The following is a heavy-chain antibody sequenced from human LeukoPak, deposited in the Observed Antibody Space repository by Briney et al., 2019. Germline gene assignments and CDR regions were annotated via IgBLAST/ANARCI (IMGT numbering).Heavy chain of an antibody. D-gene: IGHD1-26*01. Sequence: PGGSLRLSCAASGFTFSSYWMNWVRQAPGKGLEWVANMKQDGSEKYYVDSVKGRFTISRDNAKNSLYLQMNSPRAEDTAVYYCAGGYAMDVWGQGTTVTVSS. CDR3: AGGYAMDV. J-gene: IGHJ6*02. V-gene: IGHV3-7*02. CDR1: GFTFSSYW. CDR2: MKQDGSEK.